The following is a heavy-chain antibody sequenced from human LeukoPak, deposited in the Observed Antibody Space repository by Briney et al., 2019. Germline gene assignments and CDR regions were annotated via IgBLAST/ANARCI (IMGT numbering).Heavy chain of an antibody. CDR1: GFTFSSYS. CDR2: ISTSSSHI. Sequence: GGSLRLSCAASGFTFSSYSMNWVRQAPGKGLEWISSISTSSSHIYYADSVKGRFTISRDNSKSTLYLQLNSLRAEDTALYYCARVRYCSGGSCSSVRFDPWGQGTLVTVSS. D-gene: IGHD2-15*01. CDR3: ARVRYCSGGSCSSVRFDP. V-gene: IGHV3-21*04. J-gene: IGHJ5*02.